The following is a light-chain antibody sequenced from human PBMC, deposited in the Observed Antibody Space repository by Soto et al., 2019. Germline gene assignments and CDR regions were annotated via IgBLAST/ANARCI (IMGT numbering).Light chain of an antibody. CDR3: QQFSSYPLT. J-gene: IGKJ4*01. Sequence: EIVLTQSPATLSLSPGERATLSCRASQSVNIYLAWYQQKPGQAPRLLIYGASSRATGIPDRFSGSGSGTDFTLTISRLEPEDFAVYYCQQFSSYPLTFGGGTKVDI. V-gene: IGKV3-20*01. CDR2: GAS. CDR1: QSVNIY.